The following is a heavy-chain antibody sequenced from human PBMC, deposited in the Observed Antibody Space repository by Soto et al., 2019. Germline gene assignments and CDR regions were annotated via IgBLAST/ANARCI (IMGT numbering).Heavy chain of an antibody. CDR1: GGSISSTFYY. D-gene: IGHD2-15*01. Sequence: SETLSLTCTVSGGSISSTFYYWVWIRQPPGKGLEWIGSIYYSGSTSYNPSHNPSLKSRVTISVDKSKNEFSLKVKSVTAADTAVYYCGCRVEDISYDYYGMDVWGQGTTVTVSS. CDR3: GCRVEDISYDYYGMDV. J-gene: IGHJ6*02. V-gene: IGHV4-39*07. CDR2: IYYSGST.